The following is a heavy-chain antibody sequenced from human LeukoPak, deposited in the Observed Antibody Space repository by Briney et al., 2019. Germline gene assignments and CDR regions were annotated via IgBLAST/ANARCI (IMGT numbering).Heavy chain of an antibody. CDR1: GYTFTGYY. J-gene: IGHJ5*02. V-gene: IGHV1-2*02. CDR2: INPNSGGT. D-gene: IGHD3-16*01. CDR3: ARAWVRLTNWFDP. Sequence: ASVKVSCKASGYTFTGYYMHWVRQAPGQGLEWMGWINPNSGGTNYAQKFQGRVTMTRDTSISTAYMELSRLRSDDTAVYYCARAWVRLTNWFDPWGQGTLVTVSS.